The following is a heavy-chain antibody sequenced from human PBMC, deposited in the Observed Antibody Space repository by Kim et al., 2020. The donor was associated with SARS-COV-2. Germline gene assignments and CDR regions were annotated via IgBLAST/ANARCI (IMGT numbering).Heavy chain of an antibody. Sequence: SETLSLTCTVSGGSISSSSYYWGWIRQPPGKGLEWIGSIYYSGSTYYNPSLKSRVTISVDTSKNQFSLKLSSVTAADTAVYYCARHSDILTGADYWGQGTLVTVSS. V-gene: IGHV4-39*01. J-gene: IGHJ4*02. CDR1: GGSISSSSYY. CDR2: IYYSGST. CDR3: ARHSDILTGADY. D-gene: IGHD3-9*01.